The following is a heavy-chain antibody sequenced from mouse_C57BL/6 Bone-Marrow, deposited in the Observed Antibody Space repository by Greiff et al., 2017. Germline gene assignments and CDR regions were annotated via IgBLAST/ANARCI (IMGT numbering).Heavy chain of an antibody. D-gene: IGHD1-1*01. Sequence: EVQVVESGPGMVKPSQSLSLTCTVTGYSITSGYDWHWIRHFPGNKLEWMGYISYSGSTNYNPSLKSRISITHDTSKNHFFLKLNSVTTEDTATYYCARGVYGSSLYFDYWGQGTTLTVSS. J-gene: IGHJ2*01. CDR1: GYSITSGYD. CDR2: ISYSGST. V-gene: IGHV3-1*01. CDR3: ARGVYGSSLYFDY.